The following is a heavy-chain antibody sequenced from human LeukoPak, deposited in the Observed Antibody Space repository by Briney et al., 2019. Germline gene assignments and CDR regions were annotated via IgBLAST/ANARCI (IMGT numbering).Heavy chain of an antibody. D-gene: IGHD2-2*01. CDR2: IRYDGSNK. CDR1: GFTFSSYG. J-gene: IGHJ4*02. CDR3: AKVSLQLYCSSTSCPGDY. Sequence: SGGSLRLSCAASGFTFSSYGMHWVRQAPGKGLEWVAFIRYDGSNKYYADSVKGRFTISRDNSKNTLYLQMNSLRAEDTAVYYCAKVSLQLYCSSTSCPGDYWGQGTLVTVSS. V-gene: IGHV3-30*02.